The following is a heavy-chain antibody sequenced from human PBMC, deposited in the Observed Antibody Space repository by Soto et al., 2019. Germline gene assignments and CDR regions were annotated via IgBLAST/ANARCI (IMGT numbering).Heavy chain of an antibody. J-gene: IGHJ6*02. CDR1: GFTFSSYA. CDR3: ARGFVDCSSTSCYTGYYYGTDV. V-gene: IGHV3-30-3*01. D-gene: IGHD2-2*02. CDR2: ISYDGSNK. Sequence: GWSLRLSCAASGFTFSSYAMHWVRQAPGKGLEWVAVISYDGSNKYYADSVKGRFTISRDNSKNTLYLQMNSLRAEDTAVYYCARGFVDCSSTSCYTGYYYGTDVWGHATTVTVSS.